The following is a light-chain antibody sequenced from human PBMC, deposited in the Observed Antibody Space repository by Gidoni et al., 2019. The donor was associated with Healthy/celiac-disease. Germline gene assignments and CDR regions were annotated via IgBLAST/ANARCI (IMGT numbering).Light chain of an antibody. Sequence: DIQMTQSPSTLSASVGDRVTITCRASQSISSWLAWYQQKPGKAPKLLIYKASSLESGVPSRFSGSGSGTEFTLTISSLQPDDFATYYCQQYISYDVTFXQXTKVEIK. J-gene: IGKJ1*01. CDR3: QQYISYDVT. V-gene: IGKV1-5*03. CDR1: QSISSW. CDR2: KAS.